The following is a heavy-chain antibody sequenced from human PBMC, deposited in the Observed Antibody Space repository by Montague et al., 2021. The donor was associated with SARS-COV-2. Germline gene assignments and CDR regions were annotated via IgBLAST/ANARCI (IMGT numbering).Heavy chain of an antibody. Sequence: SETLSLTCTVSGGSISSYHWSWIRQPPGKGLEWIGYIYYSGSTNYNPSLKSRVTISVDTSKKQFSLKLSSVTAADTAVYYCARGSGMGSSYGKYYYYYDCMDVWGQGTTVTVSS. V-gene: IGHV4-59*01. CDR3: ARGSGMGSSYGKYYYYYDCMDV. J-gene: IGHJ6*02. D-gene: IGHD5-12*01. CDR2: IYYSGST. CDR1: GGSISSYH.